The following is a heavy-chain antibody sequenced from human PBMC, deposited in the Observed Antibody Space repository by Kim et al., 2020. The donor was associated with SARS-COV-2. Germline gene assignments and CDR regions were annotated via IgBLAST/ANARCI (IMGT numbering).Heavy chain of an antibody. CDR3: AREGYGWGRGALDALDI. V-gene: IGHV4-34*01. CDR2: INHSGST. J-gene: IGHJ3*02. D-gene: IGHD3-10*01. CDR1: GGSFSGYY. Sequence: SETLSLTCAVYGGSFSGYYWSWIRQPPGKGLEWIGEINHSGSTNYNPSLKSRVTISVDTSKNQFSLKLSSVTAADTAVYYCAREGYGWGRGALDALDIWG.